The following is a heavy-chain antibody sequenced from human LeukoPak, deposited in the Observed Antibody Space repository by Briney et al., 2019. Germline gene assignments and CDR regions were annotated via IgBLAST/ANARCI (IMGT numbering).Heavy chain of an antibody. CDR2: ISSSSSYI. CDR3: AKLPYQMLMFADY. Sequence: NPGGSLRLSCAASGFTFSNYWMTWVRQAPGRGLEWVSSISSSSSYIYYADSVKGRFTISRDNAKNTLYLQMNSLRAEDTALYYCAKLPYQMLMFADYWGQGTLVTVSS. D-gene: IGHD2-2*01. CDR1: GFTFSNYW. J-gene: IGHJ4*02. V-gene: IGHV3-21*04.